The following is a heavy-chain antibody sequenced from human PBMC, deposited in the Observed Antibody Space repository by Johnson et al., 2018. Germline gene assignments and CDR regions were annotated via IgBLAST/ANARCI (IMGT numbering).Heavy chain of an antibody. J-gene: IGHJ6*02. D-gene: IGHD3-3*01. CDR2: ISYDGSNK. Sequence: QVQLVQSGGGVVQPGRSLRLSCAASGFTFSSYGMHWVRQAPGKGLEWVAVISYDGSNKYYADSVKGRFTISREHSKNTLYLQMNSLRAEDTAVYYCAKYSNSYDFWTGYYYYYGMDVWGQGTTVTVSS. CDR1: GFTFSSYG. V-gene: IGHV3-30*18. CDR3: AKYSNSYDFWTGYYYYYGMDV.